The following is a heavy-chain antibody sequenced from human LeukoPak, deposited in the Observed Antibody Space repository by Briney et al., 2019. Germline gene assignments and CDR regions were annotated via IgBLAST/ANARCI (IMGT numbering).Heavy chain of an antibody. D-gene: IGHD6-19*01. Sequence: SETLSLTCTVSGGSISSYYWSWIRQPPGKGLEGIGYTYYSGSTNYHPSLKSRVTISVDTSKNQFSLKLSSVTAADTAVYYCASGFSVAGTFDYWGQGTLVTVSS. CDR1: GGSISSYY. CDR3: ASGFSVAGTFDY. CDR2: TYYSGST. V-gene: IGHV4-59*01. J-gene: IGHJ4*02.